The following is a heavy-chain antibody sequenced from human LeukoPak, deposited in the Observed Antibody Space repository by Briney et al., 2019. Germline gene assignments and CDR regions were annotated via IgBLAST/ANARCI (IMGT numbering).Heavy chain of an antibody. D-gene: IGHD2-15*01. CDR2: IHNSGTT. V-gene: IGHV4-34*01. CDR1: GGPFSGYF. J-gene: IGHJ4*02. Sequence: PSETLSLTCAVSGGPFSGYFCICIRQSSGKGLEWIGEIHNSGTTNCNPSLNSRVTISEDTSKNPLYLTLSSVTDADTAVYYCARRYSYNLGSFPFDFWGQGTLVTVSS. CDR3: ARRYSYNLGSFPFDF.